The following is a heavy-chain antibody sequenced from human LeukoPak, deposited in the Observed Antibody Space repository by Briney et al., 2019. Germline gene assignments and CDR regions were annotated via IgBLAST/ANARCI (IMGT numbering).Heavy chain of an antibody. J-gene: IGHJ4*02. CDR3: QSRYLEWLLEY. CDR1: GGSISSYY. V-gene: IGHV4-39*01. D-gene: IGHD3-3*01. CDR2: IYSSGSA. Sequence: PSETLSLTCTVSGGSISSYYWGWIRQPPGKGLEWIGSIYSSGSAYYNPSLKGRVTISVDTSKNQFSLRLSSVTAADTAVYYCQSRYLEWLLEYWGQGTLVTVSS.